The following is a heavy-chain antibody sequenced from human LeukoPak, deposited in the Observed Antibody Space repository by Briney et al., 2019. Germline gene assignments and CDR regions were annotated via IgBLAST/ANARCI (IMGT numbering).Heavy chain of an antibody. J-gene: IGHJ4*02. CDR1: GDPISRNHYY. V-gene: IGHV4-39*01. Sequence: SEPLPLPCTVSGDPISRNHYYYGRVRKPPGKVLEGIGSMFYGGTTYSSPSLQSRVTISVDTSKTQFSLRLSSVTAADTAVYYCVTTHFDILSVSYYFDFWGQGTLVTVSS. CDR2: MFYGGTT. D-gene: IGHD3-9*01. CDR3: VTTHFDILSVSYYFDF.